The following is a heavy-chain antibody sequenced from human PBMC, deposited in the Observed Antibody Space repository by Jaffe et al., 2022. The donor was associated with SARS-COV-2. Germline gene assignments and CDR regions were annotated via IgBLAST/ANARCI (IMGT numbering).Heavy chain of an antibody. CDR3: TRDRIETYYYDSSGLSFDY. Sequence: EVQLVESGGGLVKPGRSLRLSCTASGFTFGDYAMSWFRQAPGKGLEWVGFIRSKAYGGTTEYAASVKGRFTISRDDSKSIAYLQMNSLKTEDTAVYYCTRDRIETYYYDSSGLSFDYWGQGTLVTVSS. D-gene: IGHD3-22*01. CDR2: IRSKAYGGTT. V-gene: IGHV3-49*05. J-gene: IGHJ4*02. CDR1: GFTFGDYA.